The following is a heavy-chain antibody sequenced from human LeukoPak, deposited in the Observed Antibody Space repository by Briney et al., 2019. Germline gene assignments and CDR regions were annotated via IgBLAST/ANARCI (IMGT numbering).Heavy chain of an antibody. CDR2: IIPIFGTA. Sequence: SVKFSCKASGGTFGSYAISWVRQAPGQGLEWMGGIIPIFGTANYAQKFQGRVTITTDESTSTAYMELSSLRSEDTAVYYCARDARTYYYGSGSYNYYMDVWGKGTTVTVSS. D-gene: IGHD3-10*01. CDR3: ARDARTYYYGSGSYNYYMDV. J-gene: IGHJ6*03. V-gene: IGHV1-69*05. CDR1: GGTFGSYA.